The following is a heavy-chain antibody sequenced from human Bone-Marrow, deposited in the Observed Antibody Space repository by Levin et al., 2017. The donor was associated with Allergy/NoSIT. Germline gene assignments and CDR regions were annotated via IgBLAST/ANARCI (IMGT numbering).Heavy chain of an antibody. Sequence: SCAASGFTVSTHLMTWVRQAPGKGLAWVSLLYSGGTTYYADSVKGRFTITRENSKNTLYLQMNSLRVEDTAIYYCSRGRGGYTWGRWFDPWGQGTLVTVSS. J-gene: IGHJ5*02. CDR2: LYSGGTT. CDR1: GFTVSTHL. D-gene: IGHD1-20*01. CDR3: SRGRGGYTWGRWFDP. V-gene: IGHV3-53*01.